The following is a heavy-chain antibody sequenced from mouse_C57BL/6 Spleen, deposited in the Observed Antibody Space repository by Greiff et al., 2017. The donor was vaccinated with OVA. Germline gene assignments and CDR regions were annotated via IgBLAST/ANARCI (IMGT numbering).Heavy chain of an antibody. Sequence: QVQLKQSGAELVRPGASVTLSCKASGYTFTDYEMHWVKQTPVHGLEWIGAIDPETGGTAYNQKFKGKAILTADKSSSTAYMELRSLTSEDSAVYYCTRRKLGRRYFDYWGQGTTLTVSS. CDR2: IDPETGGT. CDR1: GYTFTDYE. D-gene: IGHD4-1*01. V-gene: IGHV1-15*01. CDR3: TRRKLGRRYFDY. J-gene: IGHJ2*01.